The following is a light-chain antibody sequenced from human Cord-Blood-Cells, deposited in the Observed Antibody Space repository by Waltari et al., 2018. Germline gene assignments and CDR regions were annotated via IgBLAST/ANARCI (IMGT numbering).Light chain of an antibody. Sequence: EIVLTQSPGTLSLSHGDRATLSCRASQSVSSSYLAWYQQKPGQAPRLLIYGASSRATGIPDRFSGSVSGTDFTLTISRLEPEDFAVYYCQQYGSSPRYSFGQGTKLEIK. J-gene: IGKJ2*03. CDR2: GAS. CDR1: QSVSSSY. V-gene: IGKV3-20*01. CDR3: QQYGSSPRYS.